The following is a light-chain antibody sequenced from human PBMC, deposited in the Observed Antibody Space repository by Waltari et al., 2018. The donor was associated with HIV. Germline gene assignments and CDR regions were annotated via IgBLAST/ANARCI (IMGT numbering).Light chain of an antibody. Sequence: DIQMTQSPSTLSASVGDRVTITCLASQSISSWLAWYQQKPGKAPKLLIYKASSLESGVPSRFSGRGSGTEFTLTISSLQPDDFATYYCQQYHSYSSFGQGTKVEIK. V-gene: IGKV1-5*03. J-gene: IGKJ1*01. CDR1: QSISSW. CDR2: KAS. CDR3: QQYHSYSS.